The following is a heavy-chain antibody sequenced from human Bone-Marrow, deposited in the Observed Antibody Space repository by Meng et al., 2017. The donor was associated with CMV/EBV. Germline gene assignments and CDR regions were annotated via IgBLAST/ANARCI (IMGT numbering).Heavy chain of an antibody. CDR3: ASERITMIVVAY. V-gene: IGHV3-30*03. CDR2: ISYDGSNK. J-gene: IGHJ4*02. CDR1: GFTFSSYS. Sequence: GGSLRLSCAASGFTFSSYSMNWVRQAPGKGLEWVAVISYDGSNKYYADSVKGRFTISRDNSKNTLYLQMNSLRAEDTAVYYCASERITMIVVAYWGQGTLVTVSS. D-gene: IGHD3-22*01.